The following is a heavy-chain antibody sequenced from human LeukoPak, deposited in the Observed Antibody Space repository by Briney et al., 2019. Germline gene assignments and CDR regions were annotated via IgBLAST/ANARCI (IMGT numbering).Heavy chain of an antibody. J-gene: IGHJ4*02. D-gene: IGHD6-19*01. CDR1: GGSISSSSYY. Sequence: SETLSLTCTVSGGSISSSSYYWGWIRQPPGKGLEWIGSIYYSGSTYYNPSLKSRVTISVDTSKNQFSLKLSSVTAADTAVYYCARNKQWLLRGIIDYWGQGTLVTVSS. CDR3: ARNKQWLLRGIIDY. CDR2: IYYSGST. V-gene: IGHV4-39*07.